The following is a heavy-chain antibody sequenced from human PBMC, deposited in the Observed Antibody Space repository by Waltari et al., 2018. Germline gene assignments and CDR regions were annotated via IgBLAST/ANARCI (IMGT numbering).Heavy chain of an antibody. Sequence: EVQLVESGGGLVKPGGSLRLSCAASGFTFSSYSMHWVRQAPGKGLEWVSSISSSSSYIYYADSVKGRFTISRDNAKNSLYLQMNSLRAEDTAVYYCASDYYGSGGYLPEGYWGQGTLVTVSS. CDR1: GFTFSSYS. D-gene: IGHD3-10*01. J-gene: IGHJ4*02. V-gene: IGHV3-21*01. CDR2: ISSSSSYI. CDR3: ASDYYGSGGYLPEGY.